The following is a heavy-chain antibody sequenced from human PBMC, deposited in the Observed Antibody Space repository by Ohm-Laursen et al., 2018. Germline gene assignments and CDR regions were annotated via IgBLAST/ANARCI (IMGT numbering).Heavy chain of an antibody. V-gene: IGHV4-34*01. Sequence: SDTLSLTCAVYGGSFSGYYWSWIRQPPGKGLEWIGEIIHSGRTNYSPSLKSRLALSVDTPKNQFSLKLSSVTAADTAVYYCARGIVLTGYASFDYWGQGTLVTVSS. CDR2: IIHSGRT. D-gene: IGHD2-8*01. J-gene: IGHJ4*02. CDR1: GGSFSGYY. CDR3: ARGIVLTGYASFDY.